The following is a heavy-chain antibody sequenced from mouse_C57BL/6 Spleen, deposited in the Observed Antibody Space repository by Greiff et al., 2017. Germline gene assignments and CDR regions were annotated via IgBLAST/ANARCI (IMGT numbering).Heavy chain of an antibody. CDR1: GYSITSGYY. Sequence: EVKLMESGPGLVKPSQSLSLTCSVTGYSITSGYYWNWIRQFPGNKLEWMGYISYDGSNNYNPSLKNRISITRDTSKNQFFLKLNSVTTEDTATYYCARDDDDYGGYFDVWGTGTTVTVSS. CDR2: ISYDGSN. J-gene: IGHJ1*03. D-gene: IGHD2-4*01. CDR3: ARDDDDYGGYFDV. V-gene: IGHV3-6*01.